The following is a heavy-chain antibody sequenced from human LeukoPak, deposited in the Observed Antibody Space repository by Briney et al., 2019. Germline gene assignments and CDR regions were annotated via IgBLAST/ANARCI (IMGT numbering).Heavy chain of an antibody. V-gene: IGHV1-46*01. D-gene: IGHD1-7*01. CDR1: GYTFTSYY. Sequence: ASVKVSCKASGYTFTSYYMHWVRQAPGQGLEWMGIINPSGGSTSYAQKFQGRVTMTRDTSTSTVYMELSSLRSEDTAVYYCARDLLELQDRGYYYGMDVWGQGTTVTVSS. CDR2: INPSGGST. J-gene: IGHJ6*02. CDR3: ARDLLELQDRGYYYGMDV.